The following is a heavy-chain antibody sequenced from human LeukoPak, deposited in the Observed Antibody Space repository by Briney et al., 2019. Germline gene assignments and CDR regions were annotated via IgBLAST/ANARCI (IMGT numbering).Heavy chain of an antibody. CDR2: ISGSGGST. D-gene: IGHD5-18*01. CDR1: GFTFSSYA. V-gene: IGHV3-23*01. Sequence: GGSLRLSCEASGFTFSSYAMSWVRQAPGKGLEWVSAISGSGGSTYYADSVKGRFTISRDNSKNTLYLQMNSLRAEDTAVYYCAKDWGYSYGLLDYWGQGTLVTVSS. CDR3: AKDWGYSYGLLDY. J-gene: IGHJ4*02.